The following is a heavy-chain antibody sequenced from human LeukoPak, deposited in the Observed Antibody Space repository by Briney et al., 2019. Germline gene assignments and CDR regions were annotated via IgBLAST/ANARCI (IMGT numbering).Heavy chain of an antibody. CDR2: IWYDGSNK. D-gene: IGHD3-16*02. Sequence: PGMSLRLSCAASGFTFSSYGMHWVRQAPGKGLEWVAVIWYDGSNKYYADSVKGRFTISRDNSKNTLYLQMNSLRTEDTAVYYCARRDYVWGSYRYSPPDYWGRGTLVTVSS. CDR3: ARRDYVWGSYRYSPPDY. J-gene: IGHJ4*02. V-gene: IGHV3-33*01. CDR1: GFTFSSYG.